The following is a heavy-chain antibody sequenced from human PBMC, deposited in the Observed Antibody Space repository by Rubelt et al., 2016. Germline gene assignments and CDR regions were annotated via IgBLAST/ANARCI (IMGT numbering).Heavy chain of an antibody. V-gene: IGHV1-18*01. J-gene: IGHJ6*02. CDR3: ARVSRRQTYYYGMDV. Sequence: QGLEWMGWISAYNGNTNYAQKLQGRVTMTTDTSTSTAYMELRSLRSDDTAVYYCARVSRRQTYYYGMDVWGQGTTVTVSS. CDR2: ISAYNGNT.